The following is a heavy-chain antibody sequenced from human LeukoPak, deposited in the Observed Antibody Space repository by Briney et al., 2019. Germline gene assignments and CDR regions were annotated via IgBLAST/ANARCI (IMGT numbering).Heavy chain of an antibody. J-gene: IGHJ4*02. D-gene: IGHD1-26*01. CDR2: IYHSGST. V-gene: IGHV4-38-2*01. CDR3: ASSPILVGATTSLDY. CDR1: GYSISSGYY. Sequence: SETPSLTCAVSGYSISSGYYWGWIRQPPGKGLEWIGSIYHSGSTYYNPSLKSRVTISVDTSKNQFSLKLSSVTAADTAVYYCASSPILVGATTSLDYWGQGTLVTVSS.